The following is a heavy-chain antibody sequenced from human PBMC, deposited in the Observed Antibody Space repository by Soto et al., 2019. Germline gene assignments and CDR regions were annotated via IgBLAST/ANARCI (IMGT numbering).Heavy chain of an antibody. CDR3: ARDTAAAGNYYYYGMDV. CDR1: GGTFSSYT. V-gene: IGHV1-69*04. CDR2: IIPILGIA. Sequence: GASVTVSCKASGGTFSSYTSSWVRQAPGQGLEWMGRIIPILGIANYAQKFQGRVTITADKSTSTAYMELSSLRSEDTAVYYCARDTAAAGNYYYYGMDVWGQGTTVTVSS. D-gene: IGHD6-13*01. J-gene: IGHJ6*02.